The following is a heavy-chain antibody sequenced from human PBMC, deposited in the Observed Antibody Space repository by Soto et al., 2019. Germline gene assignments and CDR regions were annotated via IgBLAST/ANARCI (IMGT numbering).Heavy chain of an antibody. V-gene: IGHV3-23*01. J-gene: IGHJ4*02. Sequence: GGSLRLSCAASGFTFSSYAMSWVRQAPGKGLEWVSAISGSGGSTYYADSVTGRFTISRDNSKNTLYLQMNSLRAEDTAVYYCAKDIMGYDSSGYYDYWGQGTLVTVSS. D-gene: IGHD3-22*01. CDR3: AKDIMGYDSSGYYDY. CDR1: GFTFSSYA. CDR2: ISGSGGST.